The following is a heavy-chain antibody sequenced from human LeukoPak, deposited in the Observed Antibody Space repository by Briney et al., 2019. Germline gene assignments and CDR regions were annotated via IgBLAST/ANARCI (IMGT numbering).Heavy chain of an antibody. Sequence: SETLSLTCTVSGGPISSSSYYWGWIRQPPGKGLEWIRSIYYSGSTYYNPSLKSRVTISVDTSKNQFSLKLSSVTAADTAVYYCARCNDYGGNRLRFVFFYWGQGTLVTVSS. CDR1: GGPISSSSYY. J-gene: IGHJ4*02. CDR3: ARCNDYGGNRLRFVFFY. D-gene: IGHD4-23*01. V-gene: IGHV4-39*01. CDR2: IYYSGST.